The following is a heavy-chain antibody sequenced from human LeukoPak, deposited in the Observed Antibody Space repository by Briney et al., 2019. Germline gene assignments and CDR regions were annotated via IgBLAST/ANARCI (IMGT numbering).Heavy chain of an antibody. CDR1: GFTFSSYA. J-gene: IGHJ4*02. CDR3: AKDPPRGSYLVSFFDY. Sequence: GGSLRLSCAASGFTFSSYAMHWVRQAPGKGLEWVAVISYDGSNKYYADSVKGRFTISRDNSKNTLYLQMNSLRAEDTAVYYCAKDPPRGSYLVSFFDYWGQGTLVTVSS. V-gene: IGHV3-30-3*01. CDR2: ISYDGSNK. D-gene: IGHD1-26*01.